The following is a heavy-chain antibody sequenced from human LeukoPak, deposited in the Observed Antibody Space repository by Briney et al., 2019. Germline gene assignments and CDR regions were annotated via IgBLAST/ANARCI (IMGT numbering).Heavy chain of an antibody. CDR3: AREAKGYSGFTY. J-gene: IGHJ4*02. V-gene: IGHV4-59*01. CDR1: GGSISSYY. Sequence: SETLSLTCTVSGGSISSYYWSWIRRPPGKGVEWIGYIYYSGSTNYNPSLKSRVTISVDTSKNQFSLKLSSVTAADTAVYYCAREAKGYSGFTYWGQGTLVTVSS. D-gene: IGHD5-12*01. CDR2: IYYSGST.